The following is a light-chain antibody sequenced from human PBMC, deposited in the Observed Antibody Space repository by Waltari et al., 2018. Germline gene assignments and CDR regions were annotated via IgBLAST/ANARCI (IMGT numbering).Light chain of an antibody. CDR3: MQGTHWPLT. CDR1: QSLVHSDGNTY. Sequence: DVVMTQSPLSLPVTLGQPASISCKSRQSLVHSDGNTYLAWFQQRSGQSPRRLIYKVSTRESGVPDRFSASGSGTDFTLKISRVEAEDVGVYYCMQGTHWPLTFGGGTKVEIK. CDR2: KVS. V-gene: IGKV2-30*02. J-gene: IGKJ4*01.